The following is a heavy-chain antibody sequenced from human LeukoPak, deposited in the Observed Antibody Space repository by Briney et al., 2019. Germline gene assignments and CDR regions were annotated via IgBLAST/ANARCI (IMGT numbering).Heavy chain of an antibody. CDR2: INWNGGST. CDR1: GFTFDDYG. D-gene: IGHD5-12*01. V-gene: IGHV3-20*01. CDR3: ARVGRYSGYDWDY. Sequence: PGGSLRLSCAASGFTFDDYGMSWVRQAPGKGLEWVGDINWNGGSTGYADSVKGRFTISRDNAKNSLYLQMNSLRAEDTALYHCARVGRYSGYDWDYWGQGTLVTVSS. J-gene: IGHJ4*02.